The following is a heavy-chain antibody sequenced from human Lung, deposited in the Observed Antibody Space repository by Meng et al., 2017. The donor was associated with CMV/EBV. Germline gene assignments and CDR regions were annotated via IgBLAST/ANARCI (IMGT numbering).Heavy chain of an antibody. J-gene: IGHJ4*02. D-gene: IGHD6-19*01. V-gene: IGHV1-18*01. CDR3: ARDPSNTSGRYAYFDY. CDR1: GYTFTHHG. Sequence: QVEAVHAGAEVNKPGASVSVSCKASGYTFTHHGISWIRQAPGQGLEWMGWISCYNGDTNYAQKLQGRVTMTTDTSTNTAYMDLRGLRSDDTAVYYCARDPSNTSGRYAYFDYWGQGTLVTLSS. CDR2: ISCYNGDT.